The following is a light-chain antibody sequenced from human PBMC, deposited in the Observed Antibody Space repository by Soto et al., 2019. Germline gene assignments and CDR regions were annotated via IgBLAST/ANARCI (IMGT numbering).Light chain of an antibody. CDR1: QSVSNY. CDR2: DTS. V-gene: IGKV3-11*01. CDR3: QQRGNWPPT. J-gene: IGKJ4*01. Sequence: DIVLTQSPATQSLSPGERATLSCRASQSVSNYVAWYQQKPGQAPRLLIYDTSHRASDAPVRFSGSGSGTDFALSISSLEPEDFALYYCQQRGNWPPTFGGGTKVEIK.